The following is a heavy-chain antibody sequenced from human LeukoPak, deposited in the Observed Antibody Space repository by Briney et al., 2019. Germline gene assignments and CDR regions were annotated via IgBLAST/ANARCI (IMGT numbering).Heavy chain of an antibody. CDR2: ISAYNGNT. Sequence: ASVKVSCKASGYTFTSYGISWVRQAPGQGLEWMGWISAYNGNTNYAQKLQGRVTMTTDTSTSTVYMELSSLRSEDTAVYYCARKGNEYSSSSFDYWGQGTLVTVSS. V-gene: IGHV1-18*01. J-gene: IGHJ4*02. CDR3: ARKGNEYSSSSFDY. CDR1: GYTFTSYG. D-gene: IGHD6-6*01.